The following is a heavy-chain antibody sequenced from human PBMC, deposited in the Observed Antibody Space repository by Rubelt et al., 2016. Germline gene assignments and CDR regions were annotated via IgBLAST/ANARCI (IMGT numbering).Heavy chain of an antibody. Sequence: SSYVLHWVRQAPGKGLEWVAVISSNGNIKYYADSVNGRFTISRDNSKNTLYLQMNSLRVEDTAMYYCAKVGRGSYYPHWYFDLWGRGTLVTVSS. D-gene: IGHD1-26*01. CDR2: ISSNGNIK. CDR1: SSYV. CDR3: AKVGRGSYYPHWYFDL. J-gene: IGHJ2*01. V-gene: IGHV3-30*04.